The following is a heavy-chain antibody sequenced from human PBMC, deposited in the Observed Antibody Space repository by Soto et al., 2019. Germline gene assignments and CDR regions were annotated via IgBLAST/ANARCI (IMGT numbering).Heavy chain of an antibody. CDR3: ARDSYDSSGYSALGDY. J-gene: IGHJ4*02. D-gene: IGHD3-22*01. CDR1: GFTFSSYS. Sequence: QPGGSLRLSCAASGFTFSSYSMNWVRQAPGKGLEWVSYISSSSSTIYYADSVKGRFTISRDNAKNSLYLQMNSLRAEDTAVYYCARDSYDSSGYSALGDYWGQGTLVTVSS. CDR2: ISSSSSTI. V-gene: IGHV3-48*01.